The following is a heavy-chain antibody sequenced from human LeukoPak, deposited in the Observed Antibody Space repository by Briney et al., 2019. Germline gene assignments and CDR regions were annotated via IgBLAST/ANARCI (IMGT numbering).Heavy chain of an antibody. J-gene: IGHJ4*02. CDR3: ARPSGYSNPHPTDC. Sequence: ASVKVSCKASGYTFTSYGISWVRQAPGQGLEWMGWISAYNGSTNYAQKLQGRVTMTTDTSTSTAYMELRSLRSDDTAVYYCARPSGYSNPHPTDCWGQGTLVTVSS. CDR2: ISAYNGST. D-gene: IGHD6-13*01. CDR1: GYTFTSYG. V-gene: IGHV1-18*01.